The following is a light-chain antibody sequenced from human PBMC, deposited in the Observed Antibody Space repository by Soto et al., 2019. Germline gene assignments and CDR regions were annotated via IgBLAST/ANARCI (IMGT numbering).Light chain of an antibody. CDR2: GAS. CDR1: QSVSSN. Sequence: EIVMTQSPATLSVSPGERATLSCRASQSVSSNLAWYQQKPGQAPRLLIYGASTRATGIPARFSGSGSGTEFTLTISSLHSEDFAVYYCQQDNNWPQTFGQGTKVEIK. J-gene: IGKJ1*01. CDR3: QQDNNWPQT. V-gene: IGKV3D-15*01.